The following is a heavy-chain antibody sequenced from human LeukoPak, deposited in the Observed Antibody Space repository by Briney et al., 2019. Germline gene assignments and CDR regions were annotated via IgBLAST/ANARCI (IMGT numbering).Heavy chain of an antibody. CDR3: AISSSSTSYSGWFDP. J-gene: IGHJ5*02. D-gene: IGHD2-2*01. CDR2: IIPILGIA. Sequence: GASVTVSFKASGGTFISYTISWVRQAPGQGLEWMGRIIPILGIANYAQKFQGRVTITADKSTSTAYMELSSLRSEDTAVYYCAISSSSTSYSGWFDPWGQGTLVTVSS. CDR1: GGTFISYT. V-gene: IGHV1-69*02.